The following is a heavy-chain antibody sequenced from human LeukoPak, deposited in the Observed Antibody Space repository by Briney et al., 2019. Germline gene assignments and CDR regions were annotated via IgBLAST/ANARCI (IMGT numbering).Heavy chain of an antibody. Sequence: SETLSLTCTVSGGSISSSSYYWGWIRQPPGKGPEWIVSMYYSGSTFYNPSLKSRVTMSVDTSKNQFSLKLSSVTAADTAVYYCASSRSTTDYYFDYWGQGTLVTVSS. V-gene: IGHV4-39*07. CDR3: ASSRSTTDYYFDY. J-gene: IGHJ4*02. CDR2: MYYSGST. CDR1: GGSISSSSYY. D-gene: IGHD2/OR15-2a*01.